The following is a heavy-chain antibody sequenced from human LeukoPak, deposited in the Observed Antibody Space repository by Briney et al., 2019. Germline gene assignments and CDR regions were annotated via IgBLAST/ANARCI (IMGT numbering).Heavy chain of an antibody. CDR2: IKPDDTEK. J-gene: IGHJ4*02. V-gene: IGHV3-7*01. D-gene: IGHD4-23*01. Sequence: PGGALRLSCLASGFTFRHLWMSWVRQAPGKVVEWVANIKPDDTEKYDGNYVKGRFTILRDNDKNSVSLQMNSLRAEDTAVYYCVTHEVTVITRSTFDNWGQGTLVTVSS. CDR3: VTHEVTVITRSTFDN. CDR1: GFTFRHLW.